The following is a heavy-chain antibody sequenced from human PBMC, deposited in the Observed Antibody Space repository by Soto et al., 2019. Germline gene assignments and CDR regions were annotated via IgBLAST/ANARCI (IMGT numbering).Heavy chain of an antibody. Sequence: QAQLVESGGGVVQPGRSLRLSCAASGFTFSSYAMHWVRQAPGKGLEWVAVISYDGSEKHHADSVKGRFITHRDKSKNTLYLQMKRLRPEDTAVYYCARADAWALPGYRFDYWGQGTLITVSS. CDR2: ISYDGSEK. CDR1: GFTFSSYA. D-gene: IGHD3-16*02. CDR3: ARADAWALPGYRFDY. V-gene: IGHV3-30-3*01. J-gene: IGHJ4*02.